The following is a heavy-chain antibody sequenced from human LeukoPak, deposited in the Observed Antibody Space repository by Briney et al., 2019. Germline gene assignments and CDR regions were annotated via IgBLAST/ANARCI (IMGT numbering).Heavy chain of an antibody. D-gene: IGHD5-18*01. CDR3: AKGRLLSLFDY. CDR2: IRYDGSNK. CDR1: GFTFSSYG. Sequence: EPGGSLRLSCAASGFTFSSYGMHWVRQAPGKGLEWVAFIRYDGSNKYYADSVKGRFTISRDNSKNTLYLQMNSLRAEDTAVYYCAKGRLLSLFDYWGQGTLVTVSS. V-gene: IGHV3-30*02. J-gene: IGHJ4*02.